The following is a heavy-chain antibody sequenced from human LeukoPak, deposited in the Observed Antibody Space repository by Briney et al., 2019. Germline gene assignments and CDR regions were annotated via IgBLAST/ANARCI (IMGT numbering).Heavy chain of an antibody. J-gene: IGHJ4*02. D-gene: IGHD3-10*01. CDR2: ISSSSSYI. CDR1: GFTFSSYS. Sequence: PGRSLRLSCAASGFTFSSYSMNWVRQAPGKGLEWVSSISSSSSYIYYADSVKGRFTISRDNAKNSLYLQMHSLRAEDTAVYYCARDQDGSGSYYDYWGQGTLVTVSS. CDR3: ARDQDGSGSYYDY. V-gene: IGHV3-21*01.